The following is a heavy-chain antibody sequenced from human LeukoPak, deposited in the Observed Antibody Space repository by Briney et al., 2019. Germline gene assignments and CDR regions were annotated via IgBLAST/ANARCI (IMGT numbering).Heavy chain of an antibody. V-gene: IGHV5-51*01. J-gene: IGHJ3*02. CDR3: ARSRDYGDYEVSFAFDI. D-gene: IGHD4-17*01. CDR2: FYPGDSDT. Sequence: GESLKISCKGSGYSFTSYWIGWVRQMPGKGLEWMGIFYPGDSDTGYSPSFQGQVTISADKSISTAYLQWSSLKASDTAMYYCARSRDYGDYEVSFAFDIWGQGTMVTVSS. CDR1: GYSFTSYW.